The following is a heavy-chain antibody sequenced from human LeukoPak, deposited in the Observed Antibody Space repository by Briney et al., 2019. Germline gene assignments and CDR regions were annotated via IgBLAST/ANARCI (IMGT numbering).Heavy chain of an antibody. Sequence: GGSLRLSCVASGSNFRTYGMHWVRQAPGKGLEWVAVIWYDGSQKYYADSVRGRFTISRDYSENTLYLQMDSLRAEDTAVYHCAKDRDVGYFDYWGQGTPVTVSS. V-gene: IGHV3-33*06. CDR3: AKDRDVGYFDY. J-gene: IGHJ4*02. CDR1: GSNFRTYG. CDR2: IWYDGSQK.